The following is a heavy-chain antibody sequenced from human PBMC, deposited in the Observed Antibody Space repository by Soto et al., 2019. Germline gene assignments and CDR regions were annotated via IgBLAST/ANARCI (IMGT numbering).Heavy chain of an antibody. J-gene: IGHJ4*02. CDR1: GGSNSSYY. D-gene: IGHD3-16*01. CDR2: IYYSGST. V-gene: IGHV4-59*01. CDR3: ARAWGYYFDY. Sequence: PSETLSLTCTVSGGSNSSYYWSWIRQPPGKGLEWIGYIYYSGSTNYNPSLKSRVTISVDTSKNQFSLKLSSVTAADTAVYYCARAWGYYFDYWGQGTLVTVS.